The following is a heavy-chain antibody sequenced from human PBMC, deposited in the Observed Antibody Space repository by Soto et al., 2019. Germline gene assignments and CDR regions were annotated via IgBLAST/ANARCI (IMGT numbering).Heavy chain of an antibody. Sequence: PGGSLRLSCAASGFTFSSYAMSWVRQAPGKGLEWVSAISGSGGSTYYADSVKGRFTISRDNAKNSLYLQMNNLRAEDTALYYCARSISTGLLYSYATDYWGQGTLVTVSS. V-gene: IGHV3-23*01. D-gene: IGHD5-18*01. CDR2: ISGSGGST. CDR3: ARSISTGLLYSYATDY. CDR1: GFTFSSYA. J-gene: IGHJ4*02.